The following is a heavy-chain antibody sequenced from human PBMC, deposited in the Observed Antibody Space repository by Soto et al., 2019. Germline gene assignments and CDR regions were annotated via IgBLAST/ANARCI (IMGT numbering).Heavy chain of an antibody. D-gene: IGHD3-10*01. Sequence: QVQLVQSGAEVKKPGASVKVSCKASGYTFTSYGISWVRQAPGQGLEWMGWISAYNGNTNYAQKLQGRVSMTTDTPTSTAYMELRSLRSDDTAVYYCAGSGRGVTAVVVYYYYYYMDVWGKGTTVTVSS. CDR2: ISAYNGNT. J-gene: IGHJ6*03. CDR1: GYTFTSYG. CDR3: AGSGRGVTAVVVYYYYYYMDV. V-gene: IGHV1-18*01.